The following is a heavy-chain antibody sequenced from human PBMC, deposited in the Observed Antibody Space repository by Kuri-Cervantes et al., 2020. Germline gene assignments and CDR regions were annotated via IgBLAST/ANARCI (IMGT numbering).Heavy chain of an antibody. CDR1: GFTFSSYG. V-gene: IGHV3-30*02. Sequence: GESLKISCAASGFTFSSYGMHWVRQAPGKGLEWVAVIWYDGSSKYYADSVKGRFTISRDNSKNTLYLQMNSLRAEDTAVYYCAKRNSSSSSTARNYYYYYMDVWGKGTTVTVSS. CDR2: IWYDGSSK. D-gene: IGHD6-13*01. J-gene: IGHJ6*03. CDR3: AKRNSSSSSTARNYYYYYMDV.